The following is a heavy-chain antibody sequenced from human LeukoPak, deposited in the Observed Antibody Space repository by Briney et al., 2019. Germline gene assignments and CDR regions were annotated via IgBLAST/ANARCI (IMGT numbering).Heavy chain of an antibody. CDR1: GDSISSSSDY. Sequence: PSETLSLTCTVSGDSISSSSDYWAWIRQPPGRGLECIGSRHYSGNGFYNTFLKSRVTISVDTSKSQFSLHLTSVTAADTAVYYCARHRLSPFSGEGPTFFDFWGQGIQVAVSS. V-gene: IGHV4-39*01. CDR3: ARHRLSPFSGEGPTFFDF. CDR2: RHYSGNG. J-gene: IGHJ4*02. D-gene: IGHD3-10*01.